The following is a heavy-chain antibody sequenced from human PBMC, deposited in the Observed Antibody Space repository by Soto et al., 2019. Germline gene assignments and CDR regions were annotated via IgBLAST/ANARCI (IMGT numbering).Heavy chain of an antibody. CDR1: GGSISSGGYY. V-gene: IGHV4-31*02. D-gene: IGHD3-10*01. CDR2: IYYSGST. J-gene: IGHJ5*02. Sequence: PSETLSLTCTVSGGSISSGGYYWRWIRQHPGKGLEWIGYIYYSGSTYYNPSLKSRVTISVDTSKNQFSLKLSSVTAADTAVYYCARGDPHYYGTVGWFDPWGQGTLVTVSS. CDR3: ARGDPHYYGTVGWFDP.